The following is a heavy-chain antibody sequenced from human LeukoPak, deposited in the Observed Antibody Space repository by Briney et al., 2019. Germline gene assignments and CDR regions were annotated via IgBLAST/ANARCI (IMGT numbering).Heavy chain of an antibody. CDR1: GFTLSSYS. J-gene: IGHJ4*02. V-gene: IGHV3-21*01. Sequence: GGSLRLSCAASGFTLSSYSMNWVRQAPGKGREGGSSISSGRNEIYYTDSGKGRFTISRHNAQNSLYLQMNSLRAEDTAVYYCARDSSGWRLFDYWGQGTLVTVSS. CDR2: ISSGRNEI. D-gene: IGHD6-19*01. CDR3: ARDSSGWRLFDY.